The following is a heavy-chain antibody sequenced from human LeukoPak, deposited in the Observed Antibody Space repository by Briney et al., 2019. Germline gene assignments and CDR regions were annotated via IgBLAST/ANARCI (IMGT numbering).Heavy chain of an antibody. CDR1: GGSISSHY. CDR2: IYYSGST. D-gene: IGHD3-3*01. Sequence: PSETLSLTCTVSGGSISSHYWSWIRQPPGKGLEWIGYIYYSGSTNYNPSLKSRVTISVDTSKNQFSLKLSSVTAADTAVYYCARTYYDFWSGYSGFDYWGQGTLVTVSS. J-gene: IGHJ4*02. CDR3: ARTYYDFWSGYSGFDY. V-gene: IGHV4-59*11.